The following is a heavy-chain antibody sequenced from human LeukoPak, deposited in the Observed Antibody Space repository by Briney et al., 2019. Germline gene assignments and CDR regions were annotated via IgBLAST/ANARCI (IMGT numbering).Heavy chain of an antibody. CDR3: ARGPAIRVVTAYYYYFDL. CDR2: INSDGSNT. CDR1: GFTFRSYW. D-gene: IGHD2-21*02. V-gene: IGHV3-74*01. J-gene: IGHJ2*01. Sequence: GGSLRLSRAASGFTFRSYWMHWVRQVPGKGLVWVSRINSDGSNTIYADSVKGRFTISRDNAKNTLYLQMNSLRAEDTAVYYCARGPAIRVVTAYYYYFDLWGRGTLVTVSS.